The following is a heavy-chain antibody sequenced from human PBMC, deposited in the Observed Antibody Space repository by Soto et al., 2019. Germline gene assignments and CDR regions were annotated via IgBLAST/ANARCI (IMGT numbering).Heavy chain of an antibody. CDR2: ISGSGGST. Sequence: PGGSLRFSCAASGFTFSSYAMSWVRQAPGKGLEWVSAISGSGGSTYYAVSVKGRFTISRDNSKNTLYLQMNSLRAEDTAVYYCAIRTPLYYDRIGTDYWGQGTLVTVSS. CDR3: AIRTPLYYDRIGTDY. V-gene: IGHV3-23*01. CDR1: GFTFSSYA. D-gene: IGHD3-3*01. J-gene: IGHJ4*02.